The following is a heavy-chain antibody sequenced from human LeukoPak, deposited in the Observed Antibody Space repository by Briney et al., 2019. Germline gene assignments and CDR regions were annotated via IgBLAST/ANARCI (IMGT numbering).Heavy chain of an antibody. CDR1: GGSISNGGYY. J-gene: IGHJ5*02. CDR2: IYYSGST. Sequence: SETLSLTCTVSGGSISNGGYYWTWIHQHPGKGLEWIGYIYYSGSTYYNPSLKSRVTISVDTSKNQFSLKLSSVTAADTAVFYCARASRGTMTTYNWFDPWGQGTLVTVSS. V-gene: IGHV4-31*03. D-gene: IGHD4-17*01. CDR3: ARASRGTMTTYNWFDP.